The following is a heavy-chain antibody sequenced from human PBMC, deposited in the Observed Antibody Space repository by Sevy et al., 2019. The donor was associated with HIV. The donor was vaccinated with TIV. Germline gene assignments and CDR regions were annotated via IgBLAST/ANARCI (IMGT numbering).Heavy chain of an antibody. J-gene: IGHJ3*02. Sequence: SETLSLTCTVPGGSISSSDYYWSWIRQPPGKGLEWIGYISYSGNTYYSPSIKSRVTISGDTSQNQFSLKLSSVTAADTAVYYCARRLYGDYSDAFDIWGQGTVVTVSS. V-gene: IGHV4-30-4*01. D-gene: IGHD4-17*01. CDR3: ARRLYGDYSDAFDI. CDR2: ISYSGNT. CDR1: GGSISSSDYY.